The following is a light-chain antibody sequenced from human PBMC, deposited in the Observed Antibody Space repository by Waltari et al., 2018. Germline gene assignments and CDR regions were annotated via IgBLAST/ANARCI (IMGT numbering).Light chain of an antibody. Sequence: SVLTQPPSVSGAPGQRVTIPCPGSSPNIGAGYDVPWYQQLPGTAPKLLIYGNSNRPSGVPDRFSGSKSGTSASLAITGLQAEDEAEYYCQSYDSSLSGVVFGGGTKLTVL. CDR1: SPNIGAGYD. J-gene: IGLJ2*01. CDR3: QSYDSSLSGVV. CDR2: GNS. V-gene: IGLV1-40*01.